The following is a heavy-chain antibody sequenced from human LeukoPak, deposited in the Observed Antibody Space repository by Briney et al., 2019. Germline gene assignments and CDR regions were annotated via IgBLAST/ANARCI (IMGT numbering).Heavy chain of an antibody. CDR3: ARAPSEIGGYYPEYFRH. CDR2: VSASGYTT. D-gene: IGHD3-22*01. CDR1: GFTFTNYD. Sequence: PGGSLRLSCAASGFTFTNYDMIWVRQAPGKGLEWVSTVSASGYTTYYADSVRGRFTISRDNSKNTVYLQMKSLRAEDTGVYYCARAPSEIGGYYPEYFRHWGQGTLVIVPS. V-gene: IGHV3-23*01. J-gene: IGHJ1*01.